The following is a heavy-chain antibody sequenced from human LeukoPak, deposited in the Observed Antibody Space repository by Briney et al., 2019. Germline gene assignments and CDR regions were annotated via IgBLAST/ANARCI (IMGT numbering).Heavy chain of an antibody. CDR3: ARDHTDLLLWFGELLGWFDP. CDR2: INPNSGGT. D-gene: IGHD3-10*01. J-gene: IGHJ5*02. Sequence: ASVNVSCKASGYTFTGYYMHWVRQAPGQGLEWMGWINPNSGGTNYAQKFQGRVTMTRDTSISTAYMELSRLRSDDTAVYYCARDHTDLLLWFGELLGWFDPWGQGTLVTVSS. CDR1: GYTFTGYY. V-gene: IGHV1-2*02.